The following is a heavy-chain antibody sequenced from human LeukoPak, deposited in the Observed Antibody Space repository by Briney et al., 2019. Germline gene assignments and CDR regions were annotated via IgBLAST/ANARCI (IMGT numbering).Heavy chain of an antibody. Sequence: GGSLRLPCAASGFIFSDYSMTWVRQAPGKGLEWVANLDQGGSDDFYLDSVRGRFIISRDNARNSLYLQMNGLRVEDTAVYYCARDVSLGFWSGYSDYWGHGTLVAVAS. CDR3: ARDVSLGFWSGYSDY. V-gene: IGHV3-7*01. CDR2: LDQGGSDD. D-gene: IGHD3-3*01. J-gene: IGHJ4*01. CDR1: GFIFSDYS.